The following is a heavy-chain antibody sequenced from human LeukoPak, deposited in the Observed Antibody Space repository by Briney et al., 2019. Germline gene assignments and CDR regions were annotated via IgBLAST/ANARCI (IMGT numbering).Heavy chain of an antibody. CDR3: ARLWGYNSIDY. CDR2: IYHSGST. J-gene: IGHJ4*02. Sequence: SETLSLTCTVSGYSISSGYYWGWIRQPPGKGLEWIGSIYHSGSTYYNPSLKSRVTISVDTSKNQFSLKLSSVTAADTAVYYCARLWGYNSIDYWGQGTLVTVSS. V-gene: IGHV4-38-2*02. CDR1: GYSISSGYY. D-gene: IGHD5-24*01.